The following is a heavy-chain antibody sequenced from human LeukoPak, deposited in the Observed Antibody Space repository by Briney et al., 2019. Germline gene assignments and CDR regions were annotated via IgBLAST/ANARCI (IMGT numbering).Heavy chain of an antibody. D-gene: IGHD6-19*01. CDR2: SYSDDSDT. CDR1: GYCFTNDL. Sequence: GESLNTSCDGSGYCFTNDLIGLGRQMPEKVLEWRGISYSDDSDTRYSPSFHGQITITADKSISTYYVQWSIRTASATAMYYCGKAGTGWWDYWGQGTLVSVST. CDR3: GKAGTGWWDY. V-gene: IGHV5-51*01. J-gene: IGHJ4*02.